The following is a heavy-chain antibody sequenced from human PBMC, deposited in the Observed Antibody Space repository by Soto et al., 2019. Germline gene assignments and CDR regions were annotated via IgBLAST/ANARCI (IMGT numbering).Heavy chain of an antibody. CDR3: AKGGNWNYFDY. J-gene: IGHJ4*02. D-gene: IGHD3-3*01. CDR1: GFTFTSYA. V-gene: IGHV3-23*01. CDR2: ISTSGSFT. Sequence: GGSLRLSCAASGFTFTSYAMSWVRQAPGKGLEWVSSISTSGSFTYYADSVKGRFTISRDNSKNTLYLQMNSLRVEDTAVYYCAKGGNWNYFDYWGQGTLVTVSS.